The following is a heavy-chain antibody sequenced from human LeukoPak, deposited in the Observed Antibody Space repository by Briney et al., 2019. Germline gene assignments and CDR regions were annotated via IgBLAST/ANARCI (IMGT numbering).Heavy chain of an antibody. CDR1: GFTFSSYW. CDR2: INGDGSAT. Sequence: PGGSLRLSCAASGFTFSSYWMHWVRQAPGKGLVWVSRINGDGSATTYADSLKGRFTISGDNTKNTLYLQINSLRAEDTAVYFCARDRLYTSDYWGQGTLVTVSS. D-gene: IGHD3-16*01. V-gene: IGHV3-74*01. J-gene: IGHJ4*02. CDR3: ARDRLYTSDY.